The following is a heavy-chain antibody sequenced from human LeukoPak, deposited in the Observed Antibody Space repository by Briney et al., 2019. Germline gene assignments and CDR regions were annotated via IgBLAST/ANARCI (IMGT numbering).Heavy chain of an antibody. CDR2: INPSGGST. V-gene: IGHV1-46*01. J-gene: IGHJ6*03. CDR3: ARGAPLRDTFGGVIVMRYYYYYMDV. Sequence: GASVKVSCKASGYTFTSYYMHWVRQAPGQGLEWMGIINPSGGSTSYAQKFQGRVTMTRDMSTSTVYMELSSLRSEDTAVYYCARGAPLRDTFGGVIVMRYYYYYMDVWGKGTTVTVSS. CDR1: GYTFTSYY. D-gene: IGHD3-16*02.